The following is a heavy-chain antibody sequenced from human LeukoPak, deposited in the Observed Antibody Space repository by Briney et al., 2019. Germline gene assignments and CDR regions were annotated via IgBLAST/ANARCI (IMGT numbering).Heavy chain of an antibody. CDR2: INHSGST. J-gene: IGHJ6*03. Sequence: PSETLSLTCAVYGGSFSGYYWSWIRQPPGKGLEWIGEINHSGSTNYNPSLKSRVTISVDTSKNQFSLKLSSVTAADTAVYYCARGVAAAGPDYYYYYMEVWGKGTTVTVSS. D-gene: IGHD6-13*01. CDR1: GGSFSGYY. CDR3: ARGVAAAGPDYYYYYMEV. V-gene: IGHV4-34*01.